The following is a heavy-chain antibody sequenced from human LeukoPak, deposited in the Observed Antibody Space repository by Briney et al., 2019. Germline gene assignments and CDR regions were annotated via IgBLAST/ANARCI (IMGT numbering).Heavy chain of an antibody. J-gene: IGHJ4*02. CDR1: GDSISGYR. CDR3: ARTWDY. Sequence: PSETLSLTCTVSGDSISGYRWSWIRQAPGKGLEWIGYISYSGSTNYNSSLRSRITMSINTSRNQFSLKLTSVTAADTAMYYCARTWDYWGQGILVTVSS. CDR2: ISYSGST. V-gene: IGHV4-59*01.